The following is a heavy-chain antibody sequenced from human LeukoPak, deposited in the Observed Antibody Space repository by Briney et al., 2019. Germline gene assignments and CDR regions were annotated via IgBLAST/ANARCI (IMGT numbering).Heavy chain of an antibody. J-gene: IGHJ4*02. Sequence: ASVKVSCKASGNTFTSYYTHWVRQAPGQGLEWMGIINPSGGSTRNAQIFQGRVTMTRDTSTNTVYMELSSLRSEDTAVYYCASGDYSSSRRFDYWGQGTLVTVSS. D-gene: IGHD6-13*01. V-gene: IGHV1-46*01. CDR1: GNTFTSYY. CDR3: ASGDYSSSRRFDY. CDR2: INPSGGST.